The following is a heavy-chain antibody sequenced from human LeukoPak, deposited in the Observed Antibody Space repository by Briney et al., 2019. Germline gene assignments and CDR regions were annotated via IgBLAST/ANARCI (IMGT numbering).Heavy chain of an antibody. CDR3: ARVNGYYYYYMDV. V-gene: IGHV1-69*06. CDR2: IIPIFGTA. J-gene: IGHJ6*03. D-gene: IGHD4-17*01. CDR1: GGTFSSYA. Sequence: SVKVSCKASGGTFSSYAISWVRQAPGQGLEWMGGIIPIFGTANYAQKFQGRVTITADKSTSTAYMELSSLRSEDTAVYYCARVNGYYYYYMDVWGKGTTVTVSS.